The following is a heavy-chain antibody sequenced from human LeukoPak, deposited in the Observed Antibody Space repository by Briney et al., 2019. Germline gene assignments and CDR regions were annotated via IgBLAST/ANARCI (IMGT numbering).Heavy chain of an antibody. CDR1: GYTFTGYY. V-gene: IGHV1-2*06. CDR2: INPNSGGT. CDR3: AAGTAYGDCTFDY. D-gene: IGHD4-17*01. J-gene: IGHJ4*02. Sequence: ASVKVTCKASGYTFTGYYMHWVRQAPGQGLEWMGRINPNSGGTNYAQKFQGRVTMTRDTSISTAYMELSRLRSDDTAVYYCAAGTAYGDCTFDYWGQGTLVTVSS.